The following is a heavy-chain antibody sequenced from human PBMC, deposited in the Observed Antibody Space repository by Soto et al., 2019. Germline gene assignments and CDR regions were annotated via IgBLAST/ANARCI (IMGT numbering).Heavy chain of an antibody. CDR2: ISGSGGST. CDR3: AKYGYGSGSYDY. CDR1: GFTFSSYA. J-gene: IGHJ4*02. D-gene: IGHD3-10*01. Sequence: EVQLLESGGGLVQPGGSLRLSCSASGFTFSSYAMSWVRQAPGQGLEWVSAISGSGGSTYYADSVKGRFTISRDNSKNTLYLQMNSLRAEDTAVYYCAKYGYGSGSYDYWGQGTLVTVSS. V-gene: IGHV3-23*01.